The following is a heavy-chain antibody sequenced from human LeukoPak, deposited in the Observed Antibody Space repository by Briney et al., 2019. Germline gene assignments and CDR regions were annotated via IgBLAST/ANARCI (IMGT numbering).Heavy chain of an antibody. CDR2: IIPIFGTA. V-gene: IGHV1-69*05. CDR1: GGTFSSYA. D-gene: IGHD4-17*01. Sequence: GSSVKVSCKASGGTFSSYAISWVRQAPGQGLEWMGGIIPIFGTANYAQKFQGRVTITTDESTSTAYMELSSLRSEDTAVYYCASAGFYGDYERYWGQGTLVTVSS. J-gene: IGHJ4*02. CDR3: ASAGFYGDYERY.